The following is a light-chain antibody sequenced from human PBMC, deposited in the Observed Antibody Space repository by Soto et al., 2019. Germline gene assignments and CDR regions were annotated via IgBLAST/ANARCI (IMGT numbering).Light chain of an antibody. Sequence: EIVMTQSPATLSVSPGERAALSCRASQNVNSNLAWYQQKPAQAPRLLIYGASNRATGIPARFSGSGSGTEFTLTISNLQSEDFAVYYCQQYNNWPLTFGGGTKVEIK. J-gene: IGKJ4*01. CDR1: QNVNSN. CDR3: QQYNNWPLT. V-gene: IGKV3-15*01. CDR2: GAS.